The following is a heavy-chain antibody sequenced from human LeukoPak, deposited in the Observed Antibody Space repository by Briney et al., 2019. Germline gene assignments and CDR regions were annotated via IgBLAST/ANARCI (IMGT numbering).Heavy chain of an antibody. D-gene: IGHD5-24*01. CDR3: AREETNWYYFAY. J-gene: IGHJ4*02. Sequence: SESLSLTCTVSGGSISSGDYYWSWIRQPPGKGLEWIGYIYYSGSTYYNPSLKSRVTLSVDTSKNQFSLKLSSVTAADTAVYYCAREETNWYYFAYWGQGTLVTVSS. CDR1: GGSISSGDYY. V-gene: IGHV4-30-4*01. CDR2: IYYSGST.